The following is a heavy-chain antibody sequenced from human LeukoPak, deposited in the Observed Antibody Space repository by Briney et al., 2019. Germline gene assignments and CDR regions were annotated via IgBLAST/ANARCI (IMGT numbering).Heavy chain of an antibody. D-gene: IGHD6-13*01. CDR2: INHSGST. CDR1: GFTFSSYE. Sequence: GSLRLSCAASGFTFSSYEMNWVRQAPGKGLEWIGEINHSGSTNYNPSLKSRVTISVDTSKNQFSLKLSSVTAADTAVYYCARGRRIAAAGTRYFQHWGQGTLVTVSS. V-gene: IGHV4-34*01. CDR3: ARGRRIAAAGTRYFQH. J-gene: IGHJ1*01.